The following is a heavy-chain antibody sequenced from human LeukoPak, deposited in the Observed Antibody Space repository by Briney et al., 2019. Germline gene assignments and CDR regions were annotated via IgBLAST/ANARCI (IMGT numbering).Heavy chain of an antibody. V-gene: IGHV1-46*01. Sequence: ASVKVACKASGYTFTSDYINWVRQAPGQGLEWMGMLYPRDGSTSYAQKFQGRVTVTRDTSTSTVHMELSGLRSEDTAVYYCARDQEGFDYWGQGTLVTVSS. CDR2: LYPRDGST. CDR1: GYTFTSDY. CDR3: ARDQEGFDY. J-gene: IGHJ4*02.